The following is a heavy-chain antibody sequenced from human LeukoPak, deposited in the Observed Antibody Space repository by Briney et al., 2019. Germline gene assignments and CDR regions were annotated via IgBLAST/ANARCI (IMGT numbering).Heavy chain of an antibody. J-gene: IGHJ3*02. CDR1: GGSISSSSYY. V-gene: IGHV4-39*01. CDR2: TYYSGST. CDR3: ARRNPHMSAFDI. D-gene: IGHD2-21*01. Sequence: SETLSFTCTVSGGSISSSSYYWGWIRQPPGKGLEWIGSTYYSGSTYYNPSLKSRVTISVDTSKNQFSLKLSSVTAADTAVYYCARRNPHMSAFDIWGQGTMVTVSS.